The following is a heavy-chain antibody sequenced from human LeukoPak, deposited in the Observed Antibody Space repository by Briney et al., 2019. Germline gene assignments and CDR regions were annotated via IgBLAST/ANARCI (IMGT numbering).Heavy chain of an antibody. D-gene: IGHD3-22*01. CDR2: IRGGGET. J-gene: IGHJ6*02. Sequence: PGGSLRLSCAASGFSFSNYAMSWVRQAPARGPEWVSSIRGGGETFYADSVKGRFTLSRDDSRNTVYLQMNSLRAEDTAVYYCARGTYDSSEHNGMDVWGQGTTVTVSS. CDR1: GFSFSNYA. V-gene: IGHV3-23*01. CDR3: ARGTYDSSEHNGMDV.